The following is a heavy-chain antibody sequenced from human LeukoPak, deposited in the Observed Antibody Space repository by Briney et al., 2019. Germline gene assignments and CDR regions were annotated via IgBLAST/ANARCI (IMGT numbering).Heavy chain of an antibody. CDR3: AKDRLVRGGHFDS. V-gene: IGHV3-30*18. D-gene: IGHD3-10*01. CDR1: GFTFTPYA. Sequence: PGGSLRLSCAASGFTFTPYAMHWVRHAAGKGLEWVADISFDGRNEEYVDSLKCRFSISRDNSKDMVYLQMNSLRAEDTAVYYCAKDRLVRGGHFDSWGEGILVTVSS. J-gene: IGHJ4*02. CDR2: ISFDGRNE.